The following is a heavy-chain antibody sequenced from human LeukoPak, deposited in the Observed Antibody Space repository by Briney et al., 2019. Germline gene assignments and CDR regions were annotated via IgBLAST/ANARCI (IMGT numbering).Heavy chain of an antibody. CDR3: ARGTLSLDTATVPYYFDY. CDR1: GFSFGSYG. D-gene: IGHD5-18*01. Sequence: GGTLCLSCAASGFSFGSYGMRWGRQAAGRWGEWVAVMWFDGSNKYYADSVKGRFTISRDNCKNTLYLPMNSLRAEDTAVYYCARGTLSLDTATVPYYFDYWGQGTLVTVSS. J-gene: IGHJ4*02. V-gene: IGHV3-33*01. CDR2: MWFDGSNK.